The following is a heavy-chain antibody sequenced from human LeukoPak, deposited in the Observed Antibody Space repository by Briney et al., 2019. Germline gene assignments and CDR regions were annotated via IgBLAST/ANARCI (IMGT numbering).Heavy chain of an antibody. D-gene: IGHD3-22*01. J-gene: IGHJ4*02. CDR3: ARVPSYYYDNSY. V-gene: IGHV1-46*01. CDR1: GYTFTSYY. CDR2: INPTGGST. Sequence: ASVKVSCKASGYTFTSYYMHWVRQAPGQGLEWMGLINPTGGSTGYAQKFQGRVTMTRDMSTSTVYMELSSLRAEDTAVYYCARVPSYYYDNSYWGQGTLVTVSS.